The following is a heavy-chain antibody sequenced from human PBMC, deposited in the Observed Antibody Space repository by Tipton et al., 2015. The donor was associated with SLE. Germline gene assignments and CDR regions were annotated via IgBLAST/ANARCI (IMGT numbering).Heavy chain of an antibody. CDR1: GVSISSASYY. Sequence: TLSLTCTVSGVSISSASYYWNWIRQPAGKGLEWIGRAYTTGSPYHNPSLESRVAISMDTSKNQFSLKLTAVTAADTAVYYCARTLDALDIWGQGTMVTVSS. CDR3: ARTLDALDI. V-gene: IGHV4-61*02. J-gene: IGHJ3*02. CDR2: AYTTGSP.